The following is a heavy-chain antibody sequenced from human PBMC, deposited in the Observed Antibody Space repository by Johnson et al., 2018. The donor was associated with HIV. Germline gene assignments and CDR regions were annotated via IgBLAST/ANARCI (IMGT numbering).Heavy chain of an antibody. Sequence: QVQLVESGGGLVKPGGSLRLSCAASGFTFNDYYMSWIRQAPGKGLEWVSYISNSGSSVYYADSVKGRFTISRDNAKNSLYLQMNSLRAEDTAVYYCAREGRLGSYLGGVAFDIWGQGTMVTVSS. D-gene: IGHD1-26*01. CDR3: AREGRLGSYLGGVAFDI. CDR1: GFTFNDYY. CDR2: ISNSGSSV. J-gene: IGHJ3*02. V-gene: IGHV3-11*04.